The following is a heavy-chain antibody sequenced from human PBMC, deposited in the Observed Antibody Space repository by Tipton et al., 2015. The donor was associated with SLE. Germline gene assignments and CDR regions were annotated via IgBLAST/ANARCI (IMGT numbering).Heavy chain of an antibody. J-gene: IGHJ4*02. D-gene: IGHD1-26*01. CDR2: INHTGGT. CDR1: GGSMSSGSYY. V-gene: IGHV4-39*07. Sequence: TLSLTCTVSGGSMSSGSYYWSWIRQPPGKGLEWIGEINHTGGTNYNPSLKSRVTISVDTSKNQFSLKLRPVTAADTAVYYCARGLFGWELPYWGQGTLVTVSS. CDR3: ARGLFGWELPY.